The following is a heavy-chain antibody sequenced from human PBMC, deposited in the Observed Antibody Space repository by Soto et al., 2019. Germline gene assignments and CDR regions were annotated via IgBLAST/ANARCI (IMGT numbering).Heavy chain of an antibody. V-gene: IGHV5-51*07. Sequence: PXEFKMTSLEGAAYRSTNDLRSLVHQLGGKGLDCMGIIYPGDSDTRYSPSFQRQVTISVDKSINTAYLQWSSLRASDTAIYYCARHGKFSSMTTYFDAWGQGALVTVSS. J-gene: IGHJ4*02. D-gene: IGHD1-1*01. CDR3: ARHGKFSSMTTYFDA. CDR2: IYPGDSDT. CDR1: AYRSTNDL.